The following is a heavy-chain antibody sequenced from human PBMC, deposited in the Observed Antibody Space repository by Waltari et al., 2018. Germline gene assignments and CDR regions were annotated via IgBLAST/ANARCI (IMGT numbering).Heavy chain of an antibody. V-gene: IGHV4-39*07. D-gene: IGHD6-13*01. J-gene: IGHJ3*02. CDR1: GDSIGSGYYY. Sequence: QLQLRESGPGLLKPSETLSLTCSVSGDSIGSGYYYWGWIRQAPGKGLEWIGSIYFAGSPYDNPSLKSRLTISVDTSKNQFSLRLSSVTAADTAVYYCAREVGGSSWSTTPRGDAFDIWGQGTMVTVSS. CDR2: IYFAGSP. CDR3: AREVGGSSWSTTPRGDAFDI.